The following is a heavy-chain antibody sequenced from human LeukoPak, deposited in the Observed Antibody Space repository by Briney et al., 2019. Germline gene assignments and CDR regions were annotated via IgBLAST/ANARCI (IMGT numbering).Heavy chain of an antibody. V-gene: IGHV4-4*07. CDR3: ARGGDIVVVPAGDAFDI. CDR2: IYTSGST. CDR1: GGSLSIYY. J-gene: IGHJ3*02. D-gene: IGHD2-2*01. Sequence: SETLSLTCTVSGGSLSIYYWSWIRQPAGKGLEWIGRIYTSGSTNYNPSLKSRVTMSVDTSKNQFSLKLSSVTAADTAVYYCARGGDIVVVPAGDAFDIWGQGTMVTVSS.